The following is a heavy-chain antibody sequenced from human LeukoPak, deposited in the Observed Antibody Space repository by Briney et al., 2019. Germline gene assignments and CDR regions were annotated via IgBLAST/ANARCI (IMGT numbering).Heavy chain of an antibody. CDR1: GFTFSSYG. Sequence: PGGSLRLSCAASGFTFSSYGMHWVRQAPGGGLEWVAFIWYDGSNKYYADSVKGRFTISRDNSKHTLYLQMNSLRAEDTAVYYCARDWSSTDCFDYWGQGTLLTVSS. CDR3: ARDWSSTDCFDY. V-gene: IGHV3-33*08. J-gene: IGHJ4*02. CDR2: IWYDGSNK. D-gene: IGHD4-11*01.